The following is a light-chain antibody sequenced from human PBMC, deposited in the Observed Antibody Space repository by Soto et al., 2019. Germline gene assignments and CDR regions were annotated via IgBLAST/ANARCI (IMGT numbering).Light chain of an antibody. CDR3: CSYAGTPRV. CDR2: EVS. Sequence: QSVLTQPASVSGSPGQSITISCTGTSSDVGSYNLVSWYQQHPGKAPKLMIYEVSKRPSGVSNRFSGSKSGNTASLTISELQAEDEADYYCCSYAGTPRVFGTGTKVTVL. V-gene: IGLV2-23*02. CDR1: SSDVGSYNL. J-gene: IGLJ1*01.